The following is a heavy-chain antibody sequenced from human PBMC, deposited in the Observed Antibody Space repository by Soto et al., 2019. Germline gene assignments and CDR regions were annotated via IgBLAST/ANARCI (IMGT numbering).Heavy chain of an antibody. J-gene: IGHJ4*02. CDR3: AKDKDSSGWYRYFDY. Sequence: SLRFSCAASGFTFSSYGMHWVRQAPGKGLEWVAVISYDGSNKYYADSVKGRFTISRDNSKNTLYLQMNSLRAEDTAVYYCAKDKDSSGWYRYFDYWGQGTLVTVSS. CDR2: ISYDGSNK. V-gene: IGHV3-30*18. D-gene: IGHD6-19*01. CDR1: GFTFSSYG.